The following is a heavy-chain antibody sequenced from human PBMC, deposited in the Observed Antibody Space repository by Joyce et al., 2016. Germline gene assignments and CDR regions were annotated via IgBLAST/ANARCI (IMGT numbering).Heavy chain of an antibody. J-gene: IGHJ4*02. CDR2: IKDDGSDM. D-gene: IGHD2-2*01. CDR1: GFKFSSYW. V-gene: IGHV3-7*01. Sequence: EVQLVESGGYLVQPGGSLRLSCAASGFKFSSYWMGWIRQVPGKGLERVANIKDDGSDMYYLDSVKGRFTISRDNAKNSLYLQMDSLRAEDTAVYYCARDRYCSGTDCFYFDHWGQGSPVSVSS. CDR3: ARDRYCSGTDCFYFDH.